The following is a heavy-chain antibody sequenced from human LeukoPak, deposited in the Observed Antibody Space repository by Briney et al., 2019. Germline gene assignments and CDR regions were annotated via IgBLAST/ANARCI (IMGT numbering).Heavy chain of an antibody. J-gene: IGHJ5*02. Sequence: PSETLSLTCAVYGGSFSGYYWSWIRQPPGKGLEWIGEINHSGSTNYNPSLKSRVTISVDTSKNQFSLKLSSVTAADTAVYYCARRDRRYFDWLWWPSARFDPWGQGTLVTVSS. CDR3: ARRDRRYFDWLWWPSARFDP. V-gene: IGHV4-34*01. CDR1: GGSFSGYY. CDR2: INHSGST. D-gene: IGHD3-9*01.